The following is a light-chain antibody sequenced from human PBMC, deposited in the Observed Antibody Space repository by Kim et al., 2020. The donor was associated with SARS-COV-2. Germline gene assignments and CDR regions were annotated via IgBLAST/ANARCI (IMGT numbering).Light chain of an antibody. CDR3: QVWDSNTLV. J-gene: IGLJ2*01. Sequence: SYELTQPLSVSVALGQTAKIPCGGSNIGGKHVHWYLQRPGQAPVPVIYRNNNLPSGIPERFSGSNSGNTATLTISRAQAGDEGDYYCQVWDSNTLVFGGG. V-gene: IGLV3-9*01. CDR1: NIGGKH. CDR2: RNN.